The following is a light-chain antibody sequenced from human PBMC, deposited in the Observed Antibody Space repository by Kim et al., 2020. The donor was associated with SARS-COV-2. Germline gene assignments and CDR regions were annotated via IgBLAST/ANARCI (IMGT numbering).Light chain of an antibody. CDR2: ESN. CDR1: DNDGGRYDL. V-gene: IGLV2-23*01. CDR3: CSYVGPSTWL. J-gene: IGLJ6*01. Sequence: QSALTQPASVSGSPGQSITINCTGSDNDGGRYDLVCWYQQHPGNAPKLIIFESNKRPSGVPGRFSGSRSATGASLTISGLRSDDEADYYCCSYVGPSTWLFGTGTKVTVL.